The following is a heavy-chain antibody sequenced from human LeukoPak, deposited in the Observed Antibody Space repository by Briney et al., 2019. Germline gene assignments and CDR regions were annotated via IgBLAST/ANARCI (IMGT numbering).Heavy chain of an antibody. CDR1: GFTFSNNW. J-gene: IGHJ4*02. D-gene: IGHD3-9*01. Sequence: GGSLRLSCAASGFTFSNNWMTWVRQAPGKGLEWVASVKKDASEKYYVDSVKGRFTISRDNAKNSLYLQMSSLRVEDTAVYYCARDGPLNYDILTGPEALGIFDYWGQGTLVTVSS. CDR3: ARDGPLNYDILTGPEALGIFDY. CDR2: VKKDASEK. V-gene: IGHV3-7*03.